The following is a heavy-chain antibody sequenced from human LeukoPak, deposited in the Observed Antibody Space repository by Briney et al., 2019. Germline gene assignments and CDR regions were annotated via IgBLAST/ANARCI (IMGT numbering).Heavy chain of an antibody. V-gene: IGHV3-13*01. CDR1: GFTLRSYD. CDR2: IGISGDT. D-gene: IGHD6-19*01. J-gene: IGHJ4*02. Sequence: PGGSLRLSCAASGFTLRSYDMHWVRRVTGKGLEWVSAIGISGDTYYPGSVKGRFTISRENAKNSLYLQMNSLTAGDTAVYYCARGGIQVSGIDEIDYWGQGTLVTVSS. CDR3: ARGGIQVSGIDEIDY.